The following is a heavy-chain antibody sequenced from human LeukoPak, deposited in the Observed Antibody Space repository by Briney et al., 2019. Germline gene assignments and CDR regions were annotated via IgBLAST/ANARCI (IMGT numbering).Heavy chain of an antibody. CDR3: ATVPYCSSTSCSRRGFDY. CDR1: GYTLTELS. CDR2: FDPEDGET. J-gene: IGHJ4*02. V-gene: IGHV1-24*01. Sequence: ASVKVSCKVSGYTLTELSMHWVRQAPGKGLEWMGGFDPEDGETIYAQKFQGRVTMTEDTSTDTAYMELSSLRSEDTAVYYCATVPYCSSTSCSRRGFDYWGQGTLVTVSS. D-gene: IGHD2-2*01.